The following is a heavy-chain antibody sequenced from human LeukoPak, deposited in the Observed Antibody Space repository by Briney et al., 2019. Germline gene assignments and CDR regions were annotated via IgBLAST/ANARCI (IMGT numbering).Heavy chain of an antibody. CDR2: SWNSGTS. V-gene: IGHV4-39*01. CDR3: ANYESETMMDV. Sequence: SETLLLTCTVSRDYMTSRLYYWGWIRQAPGKGRECIRSSWNSGTSQANPSLKSRVTLSVDTSPNPFAQKLTSLTAADPAVYLCANYESETMMDVWGQGTTVIVSS. CDR1: RDYMTSRLYY. D-gene: IGHD3-16*01. J-gene: IGHJ6*02.